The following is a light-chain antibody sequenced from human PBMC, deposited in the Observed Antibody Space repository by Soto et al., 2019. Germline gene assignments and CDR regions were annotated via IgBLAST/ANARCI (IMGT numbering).Light chain of an antibody. CDR2: GAS. J-gene: IGKJ2*01. CDR1: QSVSSSY. Sequence: EIVLTRSPGTLSLSPGERATLSCRASQSVSSSYLAWYQQKPGQAPRLLIYGASRRARGIPDRFSGSGSGTDFPLTISRLEPEDFAVYYCQQYDSSLMYTFGQGTKLQIK. V-gene: IGKV3-20*01. CDR3: QQYDSSLMYT.